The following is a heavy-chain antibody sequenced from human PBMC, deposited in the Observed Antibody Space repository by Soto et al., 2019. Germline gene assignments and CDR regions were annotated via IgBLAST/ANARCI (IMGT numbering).Heavy chain of an antibody. CDR1: GFTFNSSW. Sequence: EVQLVESGGGSVQPGGSLRLSCAASGFTFNSSWMHWVRQAPGKGLVWVSRINPDGRSTNYADSVKGRFTISRDNAKNTLYLQMNSLSAEDTAVYHCARGGLQGSGNHYNDNWGQGTLVTVSS. V-gene: IGHV3-74*01. J-gene: IGHJ4*02. CDR3: ARGGLQGSGNHYNDN. CDR2: INPDGRST. D-gene: IGHD3-10*01.